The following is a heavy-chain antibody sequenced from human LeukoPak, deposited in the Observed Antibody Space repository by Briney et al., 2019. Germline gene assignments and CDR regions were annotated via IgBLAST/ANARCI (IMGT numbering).Heavy chain of an antibody. D-gene: IGHD6-19*01. CDR3: ARGRYSSGWYSYYYYYGMDV. V-gene: IGHV1-24*01. CDR1: GYTLTELS. Sequence: ASVKVSCKVSGYTLTELSMHWVRQAPGKGLEWMGGFDPEDGETIYAQKFQGRVTMTEDTSTDTAYMELSSLRSEDTAVYYCARGRYSSGWYSYYYYYGMDVWGQGTTVTVSS. J-gene: IGHJ6*02. CDR2: FDPEDGET.